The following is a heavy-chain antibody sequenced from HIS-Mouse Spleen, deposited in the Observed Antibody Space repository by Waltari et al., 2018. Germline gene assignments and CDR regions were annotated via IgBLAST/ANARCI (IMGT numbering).Heavy chain of an antibody. CDR3: ARKGYYYGSGSYWYFDL. D-gene: IGHD3-10*01. J-gene: IGHJ2*01. V-gene: IGHV1-18*01. Sequence: QVQLVQSGAEVKKPGASVKVSCKASGYTFTSYGISWLRQAPGQGLEWMGWISAYNGNTNYAQKLQGRVTMTTDTSTSTAYMELRSLRSDDTAVYYCARKGYYYGSGSYWYFDLWGRGTLVTVSS. CDR2: ISAYNGNT. CDR1: GYTFTSYG.